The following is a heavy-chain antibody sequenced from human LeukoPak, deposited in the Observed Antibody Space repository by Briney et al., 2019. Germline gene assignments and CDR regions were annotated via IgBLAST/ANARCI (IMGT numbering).Heavy chain of an antibody. CDR2: ISNSGSTI. V-gene: IGHV3-11*01. D-gene: IGHD1-26*01. CDR3: ASDASGAFDI. CDR1: RFTFSDYY. J-gene: IGHJ3*02. Sequence: GGSLRLSCAASRFTFSDYYMSWIRQAPGKGLEWVSYISNSGSTIYYADSVKGRFTISRDNAKNSLYLQMNSLTVEDTAVYYCASDASGAFDIRGQGTMVTVSS.